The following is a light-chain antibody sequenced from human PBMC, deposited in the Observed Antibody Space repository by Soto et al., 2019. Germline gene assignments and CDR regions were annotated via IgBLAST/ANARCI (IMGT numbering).Light chain of an antibody. J-gene: IGKJ1*01. CDR1: QSVSSSY. CDR2: DAS. Sequence: IVLTPSPGPLSLSPGERATLSCRASQSVSSSYLAWYQQKPGQAPRLLIYDASSRATGIPDRFSGSGSGTDFTLTISRLEPEDFAVYYCQQYGSSPRTFGQGTKVEIK. CDR3: QQYGSSPRT. V-gene: IGKV3-20*01.